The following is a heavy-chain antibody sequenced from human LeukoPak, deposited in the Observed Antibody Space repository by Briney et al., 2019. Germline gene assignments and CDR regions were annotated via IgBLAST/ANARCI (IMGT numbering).Heavy chain of an antibody. J-gene: IGHJ4*02. D-gene: IGHD3-22*01. Sequence: PSETLSLTXAVYGGSFSGYYWSWIRQPPGKGLEWTGEINHSGSTNYNPSLKSRVTISVDTSKNQFSLKLSSVTAADTAVYYCARAPYYYDSSGYYSYWGQGTLVTVSS. CDR1: GGSFSGYY. CDR2: INHSGST. V-gene: IGHV4-34*01. CDR3: ARAPYYYDSSGYYSY.